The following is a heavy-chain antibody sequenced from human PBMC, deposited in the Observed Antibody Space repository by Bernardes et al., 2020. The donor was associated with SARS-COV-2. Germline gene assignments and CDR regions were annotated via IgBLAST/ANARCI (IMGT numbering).Heavy chain of an antibody. V-gene: IGHV3-30-3*01. Sequence: RGSLRPSCAASGFTVSSYAMHWVRQAPGKGLERVAVISSDGSNKYHPVAVKGRFTISRDNSKNTLYLQMNSLRAEDTAVYYCAREGLATAAVDIWSQGTMVTVSS. CDR1: GFTVSSYA. D-gene: IGHD1-26*01. J-gene: IGHJ3*02. CDR2: ISSDGSNK. CDR3: AREGLATAAVDI.